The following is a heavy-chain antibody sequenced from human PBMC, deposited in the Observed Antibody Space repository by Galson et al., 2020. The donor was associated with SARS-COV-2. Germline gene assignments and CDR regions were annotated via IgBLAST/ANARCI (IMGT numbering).Heavy chain of an antibody. V-gene: IGHV3-23*01. CDR2: ISGSGGST. J-gene: IGHJ3*02. Sequence: GGSLRLSCAASGFTFSSYAMSWVRQAPGKGLEWVSAISGSGGSTYYADSVKGRFTISRDNSKNTLYLQMNSLRAEDTAVYYCAKDYDGSGSYSDAFDIWGQGTMVTISS. CDR1: GFTFSSYA. D-gene: IGHD3-10*01. CDR3: AKDYDGSGSYSDAFDI.